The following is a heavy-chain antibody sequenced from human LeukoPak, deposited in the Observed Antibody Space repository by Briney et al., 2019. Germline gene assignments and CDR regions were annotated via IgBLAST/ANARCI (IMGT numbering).Heavy chain of an antibody. CDR2: INPNSGGT. CDR3: ARVGAPAGSLAY. J-gene: IGHJ4*02. V-gene: IGHV1-2*02. CDR1: GYTLTVYN. D-gene: IGHD6-13*01. Sequence: ASVSPSPKVSGYTLTVYNIHCVLRAPGQGLEWMGWINPNSGGTNYAQKFQGRVTMTRDTSISTAYMELSRLRSDDTAVYYCARVGAPAGSLAYWAREPLVTVSS.